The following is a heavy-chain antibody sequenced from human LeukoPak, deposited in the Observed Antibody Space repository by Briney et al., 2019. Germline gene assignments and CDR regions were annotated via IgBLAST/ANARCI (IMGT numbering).Heavy chain of an antibody. CDR1: GYSISSGYY. D-gene: IGHD3-22*01. CDR2: IYHSGST. Sequence: TSETLSLTCTVSGYSISSGYYWGWIRQPPGKGLEWIGSIYHSGSTYYNPSLKSRVTISVDTSKNQFSLKLSSVTAADTAVYYCARDLEYYYDSSGYYSFDPWGQGTLVTVSS. CDR3: ARDLEYYYDSSGYYSFDP. V-gene: IGHV4-38-2*02. J-gene: IGHJ5*02.